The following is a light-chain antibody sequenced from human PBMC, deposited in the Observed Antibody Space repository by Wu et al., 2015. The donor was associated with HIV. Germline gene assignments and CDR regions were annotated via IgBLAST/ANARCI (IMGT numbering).Light chain of an antibody. Sequence: EIVLTQSPATLSLSPGERATLSCRASQSLGTNLAWYQQKPGQAPRLLIYDASDRATGISARFSGSGSGTDFTLTISSLEPEDFAVYYCQHRFNWPLIFGQGTRLEIK. CDR1: QSLGTN. CDR2: DAS. CDR3: QHRFNWPLI. J-gene: IGKJ5*01. V-gene: IGKV3-11*01.